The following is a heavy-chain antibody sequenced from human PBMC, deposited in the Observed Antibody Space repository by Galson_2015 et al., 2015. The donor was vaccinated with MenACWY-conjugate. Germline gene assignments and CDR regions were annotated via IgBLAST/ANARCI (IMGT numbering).Heavy chain of an antibody. V-gene: IGHV3-30*18. D-gene: IGHD6-19*01. CDR2: ISDDGSNK. CDR1: GFTFSSYG. J-gene: IGHJ6*02. Sequence: SLRLSCAASGFTFSSYGMHWVRQAPGKGLEWVAVISDDGSNKYYADSVKGRFTISRDNSKNTLYLQMNSLRAEDTDVYYWAKDHGQWLRQTLHMDAWGQGTTVTVSS. CDR3: AKDHGQWLRQTLHMDA.